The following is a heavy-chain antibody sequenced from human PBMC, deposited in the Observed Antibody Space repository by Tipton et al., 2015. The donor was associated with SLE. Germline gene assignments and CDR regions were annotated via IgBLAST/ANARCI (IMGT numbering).Heavy chain of an antibody. J-gene: IGHJ5*02. CDR2: IYSGGST. D-gene: IGHD2-8*01. V-gene: IGHV3-53*01. CDR1: GFTVSSNY. CDR3: ARERNGNWFDP. Sequence: GSLRLSCAASGFTVSSNYMSWVRQAPGKGLEWVSVIYSGGSTYYADSVKGRFTISRDSSKNTLYLQMNSLRAEDTAVYYCARERNGNWFDPWGQGTLVTVSS.